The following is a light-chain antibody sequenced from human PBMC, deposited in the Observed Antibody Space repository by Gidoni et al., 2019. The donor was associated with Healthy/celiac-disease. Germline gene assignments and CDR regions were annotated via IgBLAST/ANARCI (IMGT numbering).Light chain of an antibody. CDR2: WAS. V-gene: IGKV4-1*01. Sequence: DIVMNQSPDSLAVSLGERATIHCKYSQNVLYSSNNKNYLAWYQQKPGQPPQLLIYWASTWESGVPDRFSGSGSGTDFTLTISSLQAEDVAVYYCQQYYSTPCSFGQGTKLGIK. J-gene: IGKJ2*04. CDR1: QNVLYSSNNKNY. CDR3: QQYYSTPCS.